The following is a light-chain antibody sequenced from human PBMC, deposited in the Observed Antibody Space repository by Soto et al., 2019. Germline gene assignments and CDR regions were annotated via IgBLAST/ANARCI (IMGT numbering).Light chain of an antibody. V-gene: IGKV1-13*02. CDR3: QQFKSFPRT. CDR1: QDISSA. Sequence: AIQLTQSPSSLSASVGDRVSITCRASQDISSALAWYQQKPGEAPNLLIYDASTLHSGVPSRFSGSGSGTDFSLTINSLQPDDFETYYCQQFKSFPRTFGPGTKVDIK. CDR2: DAS. J-gene: IGKJ3*01.